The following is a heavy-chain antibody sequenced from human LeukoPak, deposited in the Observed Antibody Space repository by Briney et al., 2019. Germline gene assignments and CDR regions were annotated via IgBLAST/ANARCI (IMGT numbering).Heavy chain of an antibody. J-gene: IGHJ4*02. CDR3: ARHRIYDYVWGSYRYPFDY. D-gene: IGHD3-16*02. Sequence: SETLSLTCAVYGGSFSGYYWSWIRQPPGKGLEWIGEINHSGSTNYNPSLKSRVTISVDMSKNQFSLKLSSVTAADTAVYYCARHRIYDYVWGSYRYPFDYWGQGTLVTVSS. V-gene: IGHV4-34*01. CDR1: GGSFSGYY. CDR2: INHSGST.